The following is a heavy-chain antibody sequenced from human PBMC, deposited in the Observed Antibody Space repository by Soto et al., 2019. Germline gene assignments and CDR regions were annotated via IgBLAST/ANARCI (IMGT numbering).Heavy chain of an antibody. CDR2: ISSSSSYT. CDR1: GFTFSYYY. CDR3: ARDGEWELLAFDY. J-gene: IGHJ4*02. Sequence: GGSRRRYWAASGFTFSYYYMSWIRQAPGKGLEWVSYISSSSSYTNYADSVKGRFTISRDNAKNSLYLQMNSLRAEDTAVYYCARDGEWELLAFDYWGQGTLVPVSS. V-gene: IGHV3-11*06. D-gene: IGHD1-26*01.